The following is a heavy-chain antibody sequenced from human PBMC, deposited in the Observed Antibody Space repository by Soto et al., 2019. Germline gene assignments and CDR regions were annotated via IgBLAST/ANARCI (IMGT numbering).Heavy chain of an antibody. J-gene: IGHJ4*02. CDR1: GDTFIAYY. Sequence: ASVKVSCKASGDTFIAYYIHWVRQAPGQGLEWMGWINPNSGATNYPQKFQGRVTMTRDRSITTAYMELSRLKSDDTALYFCARDAVSTIGNFDFWGQGTPVTVSS. CDR2: INPNSGAT. CDR3: ARDAVSTIGNFDF. D-gene: IGHD5-12*01. V-gene: IGHV1-2*02.